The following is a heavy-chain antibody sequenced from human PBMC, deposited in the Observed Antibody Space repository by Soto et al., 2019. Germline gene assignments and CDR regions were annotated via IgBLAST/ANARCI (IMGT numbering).Heavy chain of an antibody. J-gene: IGHJ4*02. CDR2: VNTDESRT. CDR3: ARVLNGQWYFDY. V-gene: IGHV3-74*01. Sequence: GGSLRLSCGASGFTFSSYWMHRVRQAPGKGLVWVSRVNTDESRTSYADSVKGRFTISRDNAKNTLYLQMNSLRAEDTVVYYCARVLNGQWYFDYWGQGTQVTVSS. D-gene: IGHD6-19*01. CDR1: GFTFSSYW.